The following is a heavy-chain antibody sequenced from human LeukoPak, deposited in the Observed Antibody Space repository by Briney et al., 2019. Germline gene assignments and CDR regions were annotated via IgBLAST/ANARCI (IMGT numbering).Heavy chain of an antibody. V-gene: IGHV1-8*01. CDR1: GYTFTSYD. CDR2: MNPNSGNT. Sequence: ASVKVSCKASGYTFTSYDINWVRQATGQGLEWMGWMNPNSGNTGYAQKLQGRVTMTTDTSTSTAYMELRSLRSDDTAVYYCARERRGSGYLDYWGQGTLVTVSS. D-gene: IGHD3-22*01. CDR3: ARERRGSGYLDY. J-gene: IGHJ4*02.